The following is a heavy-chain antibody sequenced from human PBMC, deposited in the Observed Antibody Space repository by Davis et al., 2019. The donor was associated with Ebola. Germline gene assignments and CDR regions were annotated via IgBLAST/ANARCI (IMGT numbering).Heavy chain of an antibody. CDR2: ISSSSSYI. J-gene: IGHJ5*02. V-gene: IGHV3-21*04. CDR3: ARSTGDEGNWFDP. CDR1: GFTFSSYS. Sequence: GESLKISCAASGFTFSSYSMNWVRQAPGKGLEWVSSISSSSSYIYYADSVKGRFTISRDNAKNSLHLQMNSLRDDDTAVYYCARSTGDEGNWFDPWGQGTLVTVSS. D-gene: IGHD4-17*01.